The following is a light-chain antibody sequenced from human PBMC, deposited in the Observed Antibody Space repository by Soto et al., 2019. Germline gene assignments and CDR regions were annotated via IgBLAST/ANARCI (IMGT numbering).Light chain of an antibody. Sequence: EIVLTQSPGTLSLSPGERATLSCRASQNVASNYLAWYQQKRGQAPRIXIFGASGRDTGIPDQFSGSGAGTEFTLTISRLEPEDFAVYYCQQYGSLSWTFGQGTQVDNK. CDR1: QNVASNY. CDR3: QQYGSLSWT. J-gene: IGKJ1*01. V-gene: IGKV3-20*01. CDR2: GAS.